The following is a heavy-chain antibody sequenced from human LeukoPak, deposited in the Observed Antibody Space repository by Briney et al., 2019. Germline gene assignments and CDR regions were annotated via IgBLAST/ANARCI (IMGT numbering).Heavy chain of an antibody. D-gene: IGHD2-2*01. CDR2: IYPGDSDT. CDR1: GYRFTTDW. J-gene: IGHJ4*02. V-gene: IGHV5-51*01. CDR3: ARLSCSSTTCPYYFDY. Sequence: GESLKISFKGSGYRFTTDWIGWVRQMPGKGLDWMGIIYPGDSDTRYSPSFQGQVTISADKSISTAYLQWSSLKASDTAMYYCARLSCSSTTCPYYFDYWGQGTLVTVSS.